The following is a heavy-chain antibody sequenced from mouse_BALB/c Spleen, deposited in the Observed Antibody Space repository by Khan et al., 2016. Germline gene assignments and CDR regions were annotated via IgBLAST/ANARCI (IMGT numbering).Heavy chain of an antibody. Sequence: EVQLQESGPSLVKPSQTLSLTCSVTGDSITSAYWNWIRKFPGNKVEYMGYINYSSNTLYNPSLESRISITRDTSKNQYYLQLNSVTSEDTATYYCVRYEAARSSFTYWGQGTLVTVSA. CDR2: INYSSNT. CDR1: GDSITSAY. J-gene: IGHJ3*01. CDR3: VRYEAARSSFTY. V-gene: IGHV3-8*02. D-gene: IGHD3-1*01.